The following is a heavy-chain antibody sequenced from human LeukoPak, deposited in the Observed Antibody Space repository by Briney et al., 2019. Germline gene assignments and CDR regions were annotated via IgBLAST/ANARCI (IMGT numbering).Heavy chain of an antibody. CDR1: GGTFSSYT. CDR3: ARGEGGGTAGLGIFDY. Sequence: ASVKVSCKASGGTFSSYTISWVRQAPGQGLEWMGRTIPILGIANYAQKFQGRVTITADKSTSTAYMELSSLRSEDTAVYYCARGEGGGTAGLGIFDYWGQGTLVTVSS. D-gene: IGHD6-13*01. V-gene: IGHV1-69*02. CDR2: TIPILGIA. J-gene: IGHJ4*02.